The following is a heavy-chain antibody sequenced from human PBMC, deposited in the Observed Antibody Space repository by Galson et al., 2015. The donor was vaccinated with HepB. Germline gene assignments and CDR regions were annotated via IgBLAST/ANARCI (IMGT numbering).Heavy chain of an antibody. V-gene: IGHV3-23*01. CDR1: GFTFSSYA. Sequence: SLRLSCAASGFTFSSYAMSWVRQAPGKGLEWVSAISGSGGSTYYADSVKGRFTISRDNSKNTLYLQMNSLRAEDTAVYYCAKQETRGGIFNWFDPWGQGTLVTVSS. CDR3: AKQETRGGIFNWFDP. J-gene: IGHJ5*02. CDR2: ISGSGGST. D-gene: IGHD3-10*01.